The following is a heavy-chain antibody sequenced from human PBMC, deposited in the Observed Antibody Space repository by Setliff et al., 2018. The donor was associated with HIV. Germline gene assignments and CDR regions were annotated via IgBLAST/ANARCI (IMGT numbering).Heavy chain of an antibody. CDR1: GYSFPNDW. Sequence: PGESLKISCKDSGYSFPNDWIGWVRQKPGKGLEWVAIIFPRDSETRYSPSFEGQVTISVDRSLNTVYLQWSRLRASDSAIYYCTRHPLRPGIAGYFYFVDVWGTGTTGTVSS. V-gene: IGHV5-51*01. D-gene: IGHD3-9*01. CDR3: TRHPLRPGIAGYFYFVDV. J-gene: IGHJ6*03. CDR2: IFPRDSET.